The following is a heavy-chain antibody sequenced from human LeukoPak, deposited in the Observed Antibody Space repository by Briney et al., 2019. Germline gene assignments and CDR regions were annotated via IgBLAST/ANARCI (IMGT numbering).Heavy chain of an antibody. D-gene: IGHD3-9*01. J-gene: IGHJ6*02. V-gene: IGHV3-53*01. CDR3: AGILTPNYDILTGYRDYYYYGMDV. Sequence: GRSLRLSCAASGFTVSSNYMSWVRQAPGKGLEWVSVIYSGGSTYYADSVKGRFTISRDNSKNTLYLQMNSLRAEDTAVYYCAGILTPNYDILTGYRDYYYYGMDVWGQGTTVTVSS. CDR1: GFTVSSNY. CDR2: IYSGGST.